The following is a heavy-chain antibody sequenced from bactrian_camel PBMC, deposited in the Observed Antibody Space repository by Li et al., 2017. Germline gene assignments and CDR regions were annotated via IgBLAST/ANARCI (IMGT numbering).Heavy chain of an antibody. V-gene: IGHV3S9*01. CDR1: GFIFSRYA. Sequence: HVQLVESGGGLVQPGGSLRLSCAASGFIFSRYAMGWVRQAPGKGLEWVSDINAYDVTYYADSVKGRFTTSKDTAKNTLSLQMNDLKPEDTAMFYCAADEYCGGGGVGWRGQGTQVTVS. D-gene: IGHD1*01. CDR2: INAYDVT. CDR3: AADEYCGGGGVGW. J-gene: IGHJ4*01.